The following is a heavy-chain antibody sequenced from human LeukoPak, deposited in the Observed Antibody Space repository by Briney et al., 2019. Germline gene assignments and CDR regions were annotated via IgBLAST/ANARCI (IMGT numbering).Heavy chain of an antibody. V-gene: IGHV1-2*02. Sequence: ASVKVSCKASGGTFSSYAISWVRQAPGQGLEWMGWINPNSGGTNYAQKFQGRVTMTRDTSISTAYMELSRLRSDDTAVYYCARGSSRTGGVVYYFDYWGQGTLVTVSS. CDR1: GGTFSSYA. D-gene: IGHD7-27*01. CDR3: ARGSSRTGGVVYYFDY. J-gene: IGHJ4*02. CDR2: INPNSGGT.